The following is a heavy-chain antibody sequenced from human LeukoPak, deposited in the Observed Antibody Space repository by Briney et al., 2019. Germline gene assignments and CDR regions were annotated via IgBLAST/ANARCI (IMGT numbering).Heavy chain of an antibody. Sequence: PSGTLSLTCAVSGGSISSSNWWSWVRQPPGKGLEWIGEIYHSGSTNYNPSLKSRVTISVDKSKNQFSLKLSSVTAADTAVYYCARVTNYGSGSRGRANWFDPWGQGTLVTVSS. CDR2: IYHSGST. CDR1: GGSISSSNW. D-gene: IGHD3-10*01. V-gene: IGHV4-4*02. J-gene: IGHJ5*02. CDR3: ARVTNYGSGSRGRANWFDP.